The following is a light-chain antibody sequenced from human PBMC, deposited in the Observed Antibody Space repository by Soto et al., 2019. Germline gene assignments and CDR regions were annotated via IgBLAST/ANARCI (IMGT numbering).Light chain of an antibody. CDR1: QGISRY. J-gene: IGKJ1*01. CDR2: AAS. Sequence: AIRMTQSPSSLSASTGDRVTITCRASQGISRYLAWYQQKPGKAPKLLIYAASTLQSGVPSRFSGSGSGTDFTLTISCLQSEDFATYYCQQYYSYPPWTFGKGTKVEIK. CDR3: QQYYSYPPWT. V-gene: IGKV1-8*01.